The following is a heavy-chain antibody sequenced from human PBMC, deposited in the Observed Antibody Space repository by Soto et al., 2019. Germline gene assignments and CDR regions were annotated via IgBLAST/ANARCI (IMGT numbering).Heavy chain of an antibody. J-gene: IGHJ4*02. CDR2: ISYDGSNK. V-gene: IGHV3-30*18. Sequence: QVQLVESGGGVVQPGRSLRLSCAASGFTFSSYGMHWVRQAPGKGLEWVAVISYDGSNKYYADSVKGRFTISRDNXKXTXXLQMNSLRAEDTAVYYCAKDTCRFTVTTASCYFDYWGQGTLVTVSS. CDR1: GFTFSSYG. CDR3: AKDTCRFTVTTASCYFDY. D-gene: IGHD4-17*01.